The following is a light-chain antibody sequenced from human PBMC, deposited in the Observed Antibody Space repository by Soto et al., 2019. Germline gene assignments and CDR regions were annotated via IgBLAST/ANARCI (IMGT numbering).Light chain of an antibody. CDR2: AVS. Sequence: QSALTQPASVSGSPGQSITISCTGTSSDVGGYNYVSWYQQLPGKAPKVIIYAVSNRPSGVSNRFSGSKSGNTASLTISGLQAEDEADYYCSSYISDSTQRMVFGGGTKLTVL. J-gene: IGLJ2*01. CDR1: SSDVGGYNY. V-gene: IGLV2-14*01. CDR3: SSYISDSTQRMV.